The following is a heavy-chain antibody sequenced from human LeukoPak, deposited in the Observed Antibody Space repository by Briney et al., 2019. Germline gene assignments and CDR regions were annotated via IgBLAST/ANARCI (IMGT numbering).Heavy chain of an antibody. CDR3: ASGFSYDSSGYWFDC. Sequence: ASVKVSCKASGYTFTSYDINWVRPATGQGLEWMRWMNPNSGNTGYAQKFQGRVTMTRNTSISTAYIELSSLRSEDTAVYYCASGFSYDSSGYWFDCWGQGTLVTVSS. V-gene: IGHV1-8*02. D-gene: IGHD3-22*01. CDR1: GYTFTSYD. CDR2: MNPNSGNT. J-gene: IGHJ4*02.